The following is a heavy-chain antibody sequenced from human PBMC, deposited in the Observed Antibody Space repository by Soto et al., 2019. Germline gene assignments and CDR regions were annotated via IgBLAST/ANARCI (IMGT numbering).Heavy chain of an antibody. CDR1: GYSFATYG. Sequence: ASVKVSCKASGYSFATYGLSWVRQAPGQGLECVGWISAHNGDTHYSQKFQGRVTLTTDTSTNTGYMELRSLTSDDTAVYFCATEPIYYNDGSGYYPLGHWGQGTLVTV. V-gene: IGHV1-18*04. D-gene: IGHD3-22*01. J-gene: IGHJ4*02. CDR2: ISAHNGDT. CDR3: ATEPIYYNDGSGYYPLGH.